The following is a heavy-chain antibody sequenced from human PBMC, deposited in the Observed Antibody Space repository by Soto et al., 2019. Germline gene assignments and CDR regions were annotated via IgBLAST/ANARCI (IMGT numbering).Heavy chain of an antibody. J-gene: IGHJ4*02. D-gene: IGHD3-3*01. Sequence: QLQLQESGSGLVKPSQTLSLTCAVSGGSISSGGYSWSWIRQPPGEGLEWIGYIYHSGSTYYNPCLKIRVTISVDRSKTQFSLKLSSVTAADTSVYYCARGRPFGRWGQGPMVTVSS. CDR1: GGSISSGGYS. V-gene: IGHV4-30-2*01. CDR2: IYHSGST. CDR3: ARGRPFGR.